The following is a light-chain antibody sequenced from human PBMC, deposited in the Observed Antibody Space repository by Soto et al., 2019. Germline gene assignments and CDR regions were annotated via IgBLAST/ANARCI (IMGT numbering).Light chain of an antibody. CDR1: QDVSQS. Sequence: DVQMTQSPSTLSASIGDTIIITCRASQDVSQSLAWYQHKPGKAPKXLIYKASSLESGVSSRFSGRGSGTQVTITINYLKPDDFETYDCQESSSDSYTFGQGTRLENK. CDR2: KAS. J-gene: IGKJ5*01. CDR3: QESSSDSYT. V-gene: IGKV1-5*03.